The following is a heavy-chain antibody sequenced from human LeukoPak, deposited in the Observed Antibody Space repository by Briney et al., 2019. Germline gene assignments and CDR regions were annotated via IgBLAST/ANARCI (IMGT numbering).Heavy chain of an antibody. D-gene: IGHD3-10*01. J-gene: IGHJ4*02. CDR1: GFTFSSYA. CDR3: ARDPYQSGSDY. CDR2: ISYDGSNK. V-gene: IGHV3-30-3*01. Sequence: GGSLRLSCAASGFTFSSYAMHWVRQAPGKGLEWVAVISYDGSNKYYADSVKGRFTISRDNSKNTLYLQMNSLRAEDTAVYYCARDPYQSGSDYWGQGTLVTVSS.